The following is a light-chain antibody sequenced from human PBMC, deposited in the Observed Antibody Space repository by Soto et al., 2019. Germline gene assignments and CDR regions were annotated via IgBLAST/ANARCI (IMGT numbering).Light chain of an antibody. CDR3: SLYTSSSNYV. J-gene: IGLJ1*01. CDR1: SSDVGSYNR. V-gene: IGLV2-18*01. Sequence: QSALTQPPSVSGSPGQSVTISCTGTSSDVGSYNRVSWYQQPPGTAPKLMIYEVSNRPSGVPDRFSGSKSGNTASLTISGLQAEDEADYYCSLYTSSSNYVFGTGTKLTAL. CDR2: EVS.